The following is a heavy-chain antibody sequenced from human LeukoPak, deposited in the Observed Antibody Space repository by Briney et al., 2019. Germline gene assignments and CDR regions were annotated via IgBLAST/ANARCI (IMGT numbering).Heavy chain of an antibody. Sequence: GGSLRLSCAASGFTFSSYAMNWVRQAPGKGLEWVSTISGDGGATHYADSVKGRFTISRANSKNTLFLQMNRLRAEDTAVYYCAKSGSRDWDYFEYWGQGTLVTASS. CDR3: AKSGSRDWDYFEY. V-gene: IGHV3-23*01. D-gene: IGHD6-19*01. CDR2: ISGDGGAT. CDR1: GFTFSSYA. J-gene: IGHJ4*02.